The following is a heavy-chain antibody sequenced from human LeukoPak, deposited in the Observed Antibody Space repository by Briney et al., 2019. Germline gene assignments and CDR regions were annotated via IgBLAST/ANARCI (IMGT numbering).Heavy chain of an antibody. V-gene: IGHV3-48*04. CDR1: GFTFSICG. D-gene: IGHD3-10*01. Sequence: PGGSLRLSCVASGFTFSICGMSWVRQAPGKGLEWVSYIASGGGTNRFYSESVKGRFTISRDNAKNSLYLHMNSLRAEDTGVYYCARIGTTARGPAGLDVWGQGTTVTVSS. CDR2: IASGGGTNR. CDR3: ARIGTTARGPAGLDV. J-gene: IGHJ6*02.